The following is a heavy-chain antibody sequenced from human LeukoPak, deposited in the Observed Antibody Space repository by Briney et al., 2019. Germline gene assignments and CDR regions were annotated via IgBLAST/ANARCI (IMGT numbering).Heavy chain of an antibody. CDR2: IQYDGSNE. J-gene: IGHJ4*02. Sequence: GGSLRLSCPASGFTFSSYGMHWVGQAPGKGREWVAYIQYDGSNEQYADSVKGRFSISRDSSKNILYLQINSLRAEDTAVYYCARIVVSSGSLDYWGQGTLVTVSS. V-gene: IGHV3-30*19. D-gene: IGHD6-19*01. CDR1: GFTFSSYG. CDR3: ARIVVSSGSLDY.